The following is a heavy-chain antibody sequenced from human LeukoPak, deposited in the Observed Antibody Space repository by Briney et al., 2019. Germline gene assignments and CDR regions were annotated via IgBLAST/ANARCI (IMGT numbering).Heavy chain of an antibody. D-gene: IGHD2-2*01. CDR3: ARVQLIVVVPAAMHRWFDP. J-gene: IGHJ5*02. V-gene: IGHV4-4*02. Sequence: SGTLSLTCAVSGGSISSSNWWSWVRQPPGKGLEWSGEIYHSGSTNYNPSLKSRVTISVDKSKNQFSLKLSSVTAADTAVYYCARVQLIVVVPAAMHRWFDPWGQGTLVTVSS. CDR2: IYHSGST. CDR1: GGSISSSNW.